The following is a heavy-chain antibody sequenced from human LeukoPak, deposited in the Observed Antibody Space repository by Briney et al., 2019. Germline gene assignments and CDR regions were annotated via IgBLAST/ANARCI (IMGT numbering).Heavy chain of an antibody. CDR1: GGSISSYY. J-gene: IGHJ6*03. CDR2: IYTSGST. Sequence: PSETLSLTCTVSGGSISSYYWSWIRQPAGKGLEWIGRIYTSGSTNYNPSLKSRVTMSVDTSKNQFSLKLSSVTAADTAVYYCARQTSGIAVAGGHYYYYYYMDVWGKGTTVTISS. CDR3: ARQTSGIAVAGGHYYYYYYMDV. D-gene: IGHD6-19*01. V-gene: IGHV4-4*07.